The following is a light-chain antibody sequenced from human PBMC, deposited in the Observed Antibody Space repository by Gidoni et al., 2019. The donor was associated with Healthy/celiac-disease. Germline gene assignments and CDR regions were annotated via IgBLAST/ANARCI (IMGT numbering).Light chain of an antibody. V-gene: IGLV2-11*01. CDR1: SSYVGGYNY. J-gene: IGLJ1*01. CDR2: DVS. Sequence: QSALTQPRPMSVSPGQSVTISCTVTSSYVGGYNYVAWYQQHPAKAPKLMMYDVSNRPSGVADRFSGPKSANPASLTISGLQAEDEADYYCCSYAGSYTLYVFGTGTKVTV. CDR3: CSYAGSYTLYV.